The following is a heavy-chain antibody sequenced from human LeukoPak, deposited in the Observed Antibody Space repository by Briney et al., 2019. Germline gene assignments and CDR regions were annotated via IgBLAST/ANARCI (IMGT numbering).Heavy chain of an antibody. V-gene: IGHV1-46*01. Sequence: ASVKVSCKASGGTFSSYAISWARQAPGQGLEWMGIINPSGGSTSYAQKFQGRVTMTRDMSTSTVYMELSSLRSEDTAVYYCARSHYYGSVPDSWGQGTLVTVSS. CDR1: GGTFSSYA. CDR2: INPSGGST. D-gene: IGHD3-10*01. CDR3: ARSHYYGSVPDS. J-gene: IGHJ5*01.